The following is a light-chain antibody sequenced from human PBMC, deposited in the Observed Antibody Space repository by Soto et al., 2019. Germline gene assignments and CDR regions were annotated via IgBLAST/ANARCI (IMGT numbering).Light chain of an antibody. V-gene: IGLV2-14*01. CDR2: EVS. CDR1: SSDVGGYNY. CDR3: SSFTSSSTQV. J-gene: IGLJ1*01. Sequence: QSALTQPASVSGSPGQSITISCTGTSSDVGGYNYVSWYQQHPGKVPKLMIYEVSNRPSGVVNRFSGSKSGNTASLTISGLQAEDEADYYCSSFTSSSTQVFGTGTEVTVL.